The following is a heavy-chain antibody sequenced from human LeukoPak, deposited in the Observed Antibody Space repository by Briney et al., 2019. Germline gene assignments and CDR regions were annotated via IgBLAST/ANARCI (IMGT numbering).Heavy chain of an antibody. V-gene: IGHV5-51*01. CDR3: AREMSPVLTPNWFDP. CDR1: GYSFAGYW. CDR2: IYPDDSNT. Sequence: GESLKISCKGSGYSFAGYWIGWVRQMPGKGLEWMGVIYPDDSNTKYSPSFQGQVTISADKSINTAYLQWDRLKASGTAIYYCAREMSPVLTPNWFDPWGQGTLVTVSS. J-gene: IGHJ5*02.